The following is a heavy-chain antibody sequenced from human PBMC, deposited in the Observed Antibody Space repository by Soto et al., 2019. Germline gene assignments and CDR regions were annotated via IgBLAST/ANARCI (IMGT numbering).Heavy chain of an antibody. J-gene: IGHJ6*02. Sequence: ASLKVSCKASGYTFTSYYMHWVRQAPGQGLEWMGIINPSGGNTSYAQKFQGRVTMTTDESTSTAYMELSSLRSEDTAVYYCARVKKNGMDVWGQGTTVTVSS. CDR1: GYTFTSYY. CDR3: ARVKKNGMDV. V-gene: IGHV1-46*01. CDR2: INPSGGNT.